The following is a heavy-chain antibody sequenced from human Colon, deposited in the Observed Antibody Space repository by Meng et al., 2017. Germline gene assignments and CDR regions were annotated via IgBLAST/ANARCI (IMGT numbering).Heavy chain of an antibody. Sequence: ASVTVSCKASGYTFTRYYMHWVRQAPGQGLEWMGWINPNSGGATYAQKFQGRVTMTWDTSINTAYMELSSLRSDDADVYFCARASLEWLRPPLDYWGQGTLVTVSS. J-gene: IGHJ4*02. CDR1: GYTFTRYY. D-gene: IGHD5-12*01. V-gene: IGHV1-2*02. CDR3: ARASLEWLRPPLDY. CDR2: INPNSGGA.